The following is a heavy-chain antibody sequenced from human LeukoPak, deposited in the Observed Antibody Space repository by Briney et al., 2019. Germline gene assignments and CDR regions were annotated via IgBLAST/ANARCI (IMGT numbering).Heavy chain of an antibody. V-gene: IGHV4-39*01. CDR3: ARQQASHIDC. Sequence: SETLSLTCTVSGGSISSSSYSWGWVRQPPGKGLEWIGSIYYGGSTYYNPSLKSRVTISVDTSKNQFSLKLSSATAADTALYYCARQQASHIDCWGQGTLVTVSS. D-gene: IGHD2-2*01. J-gene: IGHJ4*02. CDR1: GGSISSSSYS. CDR2: IYYGGST.